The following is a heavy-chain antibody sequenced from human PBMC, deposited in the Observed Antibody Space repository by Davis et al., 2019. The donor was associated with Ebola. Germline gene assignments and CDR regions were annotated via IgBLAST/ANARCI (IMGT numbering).Heavy chain of an antibody. J-gene: IGHJ5*02. CDR1: GGSISSSSYY. D-gene: IGHD2-21*01. CDR3: ARSYWGEPGPKFDP. V-gene: IGHV4-39*01. CDR2: IYYSGST. Sequence: MPSETLSLTCTVSGGSISSSSYYWGWIRQPPGKGLEWIGSIYYSGSTYYNPSLKSRVTISVDTSKNQFSLKLSSVTAADTAVYYCARSYWGEPGPKFDPWGQGTLVTVSS.